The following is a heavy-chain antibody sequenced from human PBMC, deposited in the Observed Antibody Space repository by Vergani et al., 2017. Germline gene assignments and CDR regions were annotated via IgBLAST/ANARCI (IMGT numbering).Heavy chain of an antibody. D-gene: IGHD2-2*01. CDR1: GYTFTSYA. CDR3: AGVRLDIVVVPAAMGGFDP. V-gene: IGHV1-3*01. J-gene: IGHJ5*02. Sequence: QVQLVQSGAEVKKPGASVKVSCKASGYTFTSYAMHWVRQAPGQRIEWMGWINAGNGNTKYSQKFQGRVTITRDTSASTAYMELSSLRSEDTAVYYCAGVRLDIVVVPAAMGGFDPWGQGTLVTVSS. CDR2: INAGNGNT.